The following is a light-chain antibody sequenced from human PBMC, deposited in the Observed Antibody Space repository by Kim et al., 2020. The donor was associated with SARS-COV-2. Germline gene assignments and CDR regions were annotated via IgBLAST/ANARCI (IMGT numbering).Light chain of an antibody. CDR1: QGISSY. J-gene: IGKJ5*01. Sequence: ASVGDRVTITCRASQGISSYLAWYQQKPGKAPKLLIYAASTLQSGVPSRFSGSGSGTEFTLTISSLQPEDFAAYFCQQVNSYPITFGQGTRLEIK. CDR3: QQVNSYPIT. CDR2: AAS. V-gene: IGKV1-9*01.